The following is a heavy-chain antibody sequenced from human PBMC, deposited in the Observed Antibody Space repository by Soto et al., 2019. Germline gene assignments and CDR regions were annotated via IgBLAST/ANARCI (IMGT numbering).Heavy chain of an antibody. Sequence: QVQLVQSGAEVKKPGSSVKVSCKASGGTFSSYTISWVRQAPGQGLEWMGRIIPILGIANYAQKFQGRVTITADKSTSTAYMELSSLRSEDTAVYYCARENDYYYSGMDVWGQGTTVTVSS. J-gene: IGHJ6*02. CDR2: IIPILGIA. CDR1: GGTFSSYT. CDR3: ARENDYYYSGMDV. V-gene: IGHV1-69*08.